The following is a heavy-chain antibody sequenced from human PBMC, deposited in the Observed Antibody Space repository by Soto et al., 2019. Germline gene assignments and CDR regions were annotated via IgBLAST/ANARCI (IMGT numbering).Heavy chain of an antibody. CDR1: GASISGFY. D-gene: IGHD1-1*01. CDR2: IYATGTT. CDR3: VRDGTKTLRDWFDP. Sequence: LSLTCTVSGASISGFYWSWIRKSAGKGLEWIGRIYATGTTDYNPSLKSRVMMSVDTSKKQFSLKSRSVTAADTAVYYCVRDGTKTLRDWFDPWGQGISVTVSS. J-gene: IGHJ5*02. V-gene: IGHV4-4*07.